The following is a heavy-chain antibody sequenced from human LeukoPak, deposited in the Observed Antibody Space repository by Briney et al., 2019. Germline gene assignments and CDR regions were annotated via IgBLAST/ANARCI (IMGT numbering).Heavy chain of an antibody. D-gene: IGHD3-9*01. CDR2: IYYSGST. J-gene: IGHJ4*02. CDR3: ARHTPILTGYPFDF. V-gene: IGHV4-59*08. CDR1: GGSISSYY. Sequence: SETLSLTCTVSGGSISSYYWSWIRQPPGKGLEWIGYIYYSGSTNYNPSLESRVTISVDTSKNQFPLKLSSVTAADTAVYYCARHTPILTGYPFDFWGQGTLVTVSS.